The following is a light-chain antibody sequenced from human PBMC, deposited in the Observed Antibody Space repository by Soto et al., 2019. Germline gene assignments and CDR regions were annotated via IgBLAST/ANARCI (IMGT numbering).Light chain of an antibody. J-gene: IGKJ5*01. Sequence: DIQFTQSPSTLSASVGDRVTITCRASQTIHSWLAWYQQKPGKPPKALIFDASSLRDGVPSRFSGSGSCADFILTISSLQPEDFSDYYCQQTYNTRRITFGQGTRLEIK. CDR3: QQTYNTRRIT. CDR1: QTIHSW. CDR2: DAS. V-gene: IGKV1-5*01.